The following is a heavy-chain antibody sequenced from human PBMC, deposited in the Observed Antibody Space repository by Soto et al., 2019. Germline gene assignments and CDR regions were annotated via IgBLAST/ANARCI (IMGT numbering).Heavy chain of an antibody. J-gene: IGHJ6*03. CDR2: IYSGGST. CDR3: ARDRGGRGDDFWRGYPRRPYYYFMDV. D-gene: IGHD3-3*01. CDR1: GFTVSSNY. Sequence: PGGSLRLSCAASGFTVSSNYMSWVRQAPGKGLEWVSVIYSGGSTYYADSVKGRFTISRHNSKNTLYLQMNSLRAEDTAVYYCARDRGGRGDDFWRGYPRRPYYYFMDVCGKGTTVTGSS. V-gene: IGHV3-53*04.